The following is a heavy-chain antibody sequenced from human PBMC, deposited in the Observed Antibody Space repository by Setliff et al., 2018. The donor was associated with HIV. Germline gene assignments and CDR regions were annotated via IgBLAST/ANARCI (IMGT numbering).Heavy chain of an antibody. V-gene: IGHV4-34*01. J-gene: IGHJ3*02. Sequence: KPSETLSLTCAVYGGSFTNYFWSWIRQSPGKGLEWIGEINHSGRTKYNPSLKSRVTMSVDTSKNQFSLKLKSVTAADTAVYYCAREDTTGYYSLSASDIRGQGTLVTVSS. D-gene: IGHD3-22*01. CDR1: GGSFTNYF. CDR2: INHSGRT. CDR3: AREDTTGYYSLSASDI.